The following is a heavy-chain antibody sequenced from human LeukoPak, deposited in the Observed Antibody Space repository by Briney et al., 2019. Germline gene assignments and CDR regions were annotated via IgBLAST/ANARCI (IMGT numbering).Heavy chain of an antibody. D-gene: IGHD2-15*01. J-gene: IGHJ3*02. CDR1: GYTFTSYG. Sequence: GASVKVSCKASGYTFTSYGISWVRQAPGQGLEWMGWISAYNGNTNYAQKLQGRVTMTTDTSTSTAYMELRSLRSDDTAVYYCARAVVVVAATSDAFDIWGQGTMVTVSS. V-gene: IGHV1-18*01. CDR2: ISAYNGNT. CDR3: ARAVVVVAATSDAFDI.